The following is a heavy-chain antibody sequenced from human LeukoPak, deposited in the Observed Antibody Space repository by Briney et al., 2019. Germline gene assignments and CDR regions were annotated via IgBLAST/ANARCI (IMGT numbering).Heavy chain of an antibody. V-gene: IGHV3-53*01. CDR3: ARGSDSSGWYWVYFDY. CDR1: GFTVSSNY. J-gene: IGHJ4*02. Sequence: GGSLRLSCAASGFTVSSNYMSWVRQAPGKGLEWVSVIYSGGSTYYADSVKGRFTISRDNAKNSLYLQMNSLRAEDTAVYYCARGSDSSGWYWVYFDYWAREPWSPSPQ. D-gene: IGHD6-19*01. CDR2: IYSGGST.